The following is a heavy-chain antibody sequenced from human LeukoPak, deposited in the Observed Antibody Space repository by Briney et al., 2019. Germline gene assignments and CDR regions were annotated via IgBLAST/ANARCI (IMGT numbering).Heavy chain of an antibody. J-gene: IGHJ4*02. V-gene: IGHV1-46*01. CDR1: GYTFTSYG. CDR3: ARGVPMITFGGVIVSFDY. Sequence: ASVKVSCKASGYTFTSYGISWVRQAPGQGLEWMGIINPSGGSTNYAQKFQGRVTITADKSTSTAYMELSSLRSEDTAVYYCARGVPMITFGGVIVSFDYWGQGTLVTVSS. D-gene: IGHD3-16*02. CDR2: INPSGGST.